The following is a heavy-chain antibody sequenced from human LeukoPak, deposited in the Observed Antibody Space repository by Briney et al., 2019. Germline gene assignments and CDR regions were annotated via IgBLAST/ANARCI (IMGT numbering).Heavy chain of an antibody. V-gene: IGHV4-59*01. CDR3: ARSSYSSGWYGYYFDY. CDR1: GGSISSYY. J-gene: IGHJ4*02. CDR2: IYYSGST. Sequence: PSETLSLTCTVSGGSISSYYWSWIRQPPGKGLEWIGYIYYSGSTNYNPSLKSRVTISVDTSKNQFSLKLSSVTAADTAVYYCARSSYSSGWYGYYFDYWGQGTLVTVSS. D-gene: IGHD6-19*01.